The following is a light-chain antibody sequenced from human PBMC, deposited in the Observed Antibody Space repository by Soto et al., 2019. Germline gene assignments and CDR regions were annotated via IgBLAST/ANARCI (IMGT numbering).Light chain of an antibody. CDR1: QTISSW. CDR3: QQYNSYWT. CDR2: KAS. J-gene: IGKJ1*01. V-gene: IGKV1-5*03. Sequence: DIQMTQSPSTLSGSVGDRVTITCRASQTISSWLAWYRQKPGKAPKLLIYKASTLKSGVPSRFSGSGSGTEFTLTISSLQPDDFATYYCQQYNSYWTFGQGTKVDI.